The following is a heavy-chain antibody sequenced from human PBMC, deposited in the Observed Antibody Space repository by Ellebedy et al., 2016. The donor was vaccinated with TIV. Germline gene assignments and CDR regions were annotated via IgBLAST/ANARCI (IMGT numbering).Heavy chain of an antibody. J-gene: IGHJ4*02. CDR2: ISKDGNNK. CDR3: VKDLSF. V-gene: IGHV3-30*18. CDR1: GFTFSSND. D-gene: IGHD1-26*01. Sequence: GESLKISCVASGFTFSSNDMHWIRQAPGTGLYWVASISKDGNNKYYGDSVKGRSTISRDNAKNTLSMQRNSLRGEDTAVYNCVKDLSFWGQGILVTVSS.